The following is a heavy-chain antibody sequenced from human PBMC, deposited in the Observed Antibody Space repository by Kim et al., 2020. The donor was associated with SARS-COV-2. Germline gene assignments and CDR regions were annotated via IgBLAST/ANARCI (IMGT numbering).Heavy chain of an antibody. J-gene: IGHJ4*02. CDR3: ARVYSSTSPDY. D-gene: IGHD6-13*01. Sequence: YYADSVKGRFTISRDNAKNSLYLKMNSLRAEDTAVYYCARVYSSTSPDYWGQGTLVTVSS. V-gene: IGHV3-21*01.